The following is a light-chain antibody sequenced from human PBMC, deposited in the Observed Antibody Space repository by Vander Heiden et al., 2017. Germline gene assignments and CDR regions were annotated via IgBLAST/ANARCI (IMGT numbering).Light chain of an antibody. V-gene: IGKV3-11*01. Sequence: EVVLTQSPATLSLSPGERATLSCRASQSISTYLNWYQHKPGQAPRLLIHDASNRATGITDRFSGSGSGTDFTLTVSSLEPEDFAVYYCQQVGDTFGQGTRLE. J-gene: IGKJ2*01. CDR1: QSISTY. CDR2: DAS. CDR3: QQVGDT.